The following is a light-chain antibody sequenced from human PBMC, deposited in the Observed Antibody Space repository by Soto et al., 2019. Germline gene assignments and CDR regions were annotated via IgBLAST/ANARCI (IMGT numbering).Light chain of an antibody. Sequence: DIQMTQFPSSLSASVGDRVTITCRASQTIRTYLNWFQQKPGKAPELLIYAASSLQSGVPARFSGRVSGAEFTLTISSLQPEDTATYYCQQTYNVPQTYGQGTNVEIK. CDR2: AAS. CDR1: QTIRTY. CDR3: QQTYNVPQT. J-gene: IGKJ1*01. V-gene: IGKV1-39*01.